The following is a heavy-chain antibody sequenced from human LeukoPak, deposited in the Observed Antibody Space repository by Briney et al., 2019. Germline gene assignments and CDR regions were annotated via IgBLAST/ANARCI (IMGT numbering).Heavy chain of an antibody. J-gene: IGHJ4*02. CDR3: ARAPGYYYDSSGYYADY. Sequence: GGSLRLSCAASGFTFSSYEMNWVRQALGKGLEWVSYISSSGSTIYYADSVKGRFPISRDNAKNSLYLQMNSLRAEDTAVYYCARAPGYYYDSSGYYADYWGQGTLVTVSS. CDR1: GFTFSSYE. D-gene: IGHD3-22*01. CDR2: ISSSGSTI. V-gene: IGHV3-48*03.